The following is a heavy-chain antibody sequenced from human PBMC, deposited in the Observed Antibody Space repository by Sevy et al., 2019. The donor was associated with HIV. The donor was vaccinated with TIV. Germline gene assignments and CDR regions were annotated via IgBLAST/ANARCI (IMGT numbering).Heavy chain of an antibody. J-gene: IGHJ4*02. D-gene: IGHD4-17*01. Sequence: ASVKVSCKASGGTFSSYAISWVRQAPGQGLEWMGGIIPIFGTANYAQKFQGRVTITADESTSTAYMELSSLRSEDTAVYYCARFDEGDYDDPDYWGQGTLVTVSS. CDR1: GGTFSSYA. V-gene: IGHV1-69*13. CDR3: ARFDEGDYDDPDY. CDR2: IIPIFGTA.